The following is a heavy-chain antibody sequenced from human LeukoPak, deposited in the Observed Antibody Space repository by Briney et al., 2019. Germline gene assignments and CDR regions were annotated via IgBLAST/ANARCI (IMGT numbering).Heavy chain of an antibody. J-gene: IGHJ4*01. V-gene: IGHV4-4*09. CDR1: GGSISSYY. CDR2: IYTSGST. CDR3: ARPPGY. Sequence: SETLSLTCTVSGGSISSYYWSWIRQPPGKGLEWIGYIYTSGSTNYNPSLKSRVTISVDTSKNQFSLKLSSVTAADTAVYYCARPPGYCGHGTLVPVSS.